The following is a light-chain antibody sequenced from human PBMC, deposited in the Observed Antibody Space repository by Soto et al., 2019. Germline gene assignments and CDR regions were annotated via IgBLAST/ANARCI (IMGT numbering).Light chain of an antibody. CDR1: QSVRTNY. Sequence: EIVLTQSPGTLSLSPGDRATLSCRASQSVRTNYLAWYQQKPGQAPRLLIYGASSRATGIPDRFSGSGSGTDFTLTISRLEPEDFAVYYCQQYGSSPWTFGQGTKVDIK. J-gene: IGKJ1*01. CDR3: QQYGSSPWT. CDR2: GAS. V-gene: IGKV3-20*01.